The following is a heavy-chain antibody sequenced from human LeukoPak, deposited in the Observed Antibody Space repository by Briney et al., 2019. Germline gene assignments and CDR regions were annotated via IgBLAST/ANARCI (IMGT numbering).Heavy chain of an antibody. CDR3: ARGVSYYYDNSGHPGWYFDL. Sequence: PGGSLRLPCAVSGFTFNYYDMHWVRQAPGKRLEWVPAIRTTGDTHYPDSVKGRFAMSREDAKNSVHLQMNTLRAGDTAVYYCARGVSYYYDNSGHPGWYFDLWGRGTLVTVSS. CDR2: IRTTGDT. V-gene: IGHV3-13*01. J-gene: IGHJ2*01. CDR1: GFTFNYYD. D-gene: IGHD3-22*01.